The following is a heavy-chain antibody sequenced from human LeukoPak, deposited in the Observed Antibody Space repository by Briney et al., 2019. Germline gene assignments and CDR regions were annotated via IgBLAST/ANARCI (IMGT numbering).Heavy chain of an antibody. CDR3: AIYSGSSYYFDY. D-gene: IGHD1-26*01. CDR2: IYTSGST. CDR1: GGSISSYY. Sequence: SETLSLTCTVSGGSISSYYWSWIRQPAGKGLEWIGRIYTSGSTYYNPSLKSRVTISVDTSKNQFSLKLSSVTAADTAVYYCAIYSGSSYYFDYWGQGTLVTVSS. J-gene: IGHJ4*02. V-gene: IGHV4-4*07.